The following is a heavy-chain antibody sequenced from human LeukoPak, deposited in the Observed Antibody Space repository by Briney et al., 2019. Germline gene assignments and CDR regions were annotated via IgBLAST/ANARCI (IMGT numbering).Heavy chain of an antibody. D-gene: IGHD3-22*01. Sequence: SETLSLTCTVSGGSISSSSYYWGWIRQPPGKGPEWIGSIYYSGSTYYNPSLKSRVTISVDTSKNQFSLKLSSVTAADTAVYYCARQSDYYDSSGQFDWGQGTLVTLSS. J-gene: IGHJ4*02. V-gene: IGHV4-39*01. CDR2: IYYSGST. CDR3: ARQSDYYDSSGQFD. CDR1: GGSISSSSYY.